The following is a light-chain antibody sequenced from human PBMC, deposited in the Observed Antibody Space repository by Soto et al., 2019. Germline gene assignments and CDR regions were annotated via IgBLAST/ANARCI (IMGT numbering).Light chain of an antibody. V-gene: IGKV1D-12*01. CDR3: QQANSFPLT. Sequence: DIQMTQSPSSVSASVGERVTITCLAIQGISSWLAWYQQKPGKAPKLMIYAASSLQSGVQSRFSGSGSGTDFPLTISSLQPEDFTNYYCQQANSFPLTFGGGTKVEIK. J-gene: IGKJ4*01. CDR1: QGISSW. CDR2: AAS.